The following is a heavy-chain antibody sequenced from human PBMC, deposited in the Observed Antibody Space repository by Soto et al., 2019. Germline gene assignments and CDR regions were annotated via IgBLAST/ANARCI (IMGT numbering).Heavy chain of an antibody. CDR3: AKAEAAAGGEFDY. D-gene: IGHD6-13*01. V-gene: IGHV1-18*01. Sequence: QVQLVQSGAEVKKPGASVKVSCKASGYTFTRYGISWVRQAPGQGLEWVGWISAYNGNTHCAPKHQGRVTMTTDTSTSPAYMELRHLRYDDTAVYYCAKAEAAAGGEFDYWAQGTLVTVSS. CDR2: ISAYNGNT. CDR1: GYTFTRYG. J-gene: IGHJ4*02.